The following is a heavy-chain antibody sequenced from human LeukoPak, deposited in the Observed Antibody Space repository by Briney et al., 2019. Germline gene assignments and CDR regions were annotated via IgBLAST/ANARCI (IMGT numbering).Heavy chain of an antibody. D-gene: IGHD1-14*01. CDR1: GFTFSIYG. V-gene: IGHV3-33*01. J-gene: IGHJ4*02. CDR3: ARDRNSFDH. CDR2: IWYDGTIK. Sequence: GGSLRLSCAASGFTFSIYGMQWVRQAPGKGLEWVATIWYDGTIKYYADSVKGRFTISRDSSKNMVYLQMNSLRAEDTAVYYCARDRNSFDHWGQGTLVTLSS.